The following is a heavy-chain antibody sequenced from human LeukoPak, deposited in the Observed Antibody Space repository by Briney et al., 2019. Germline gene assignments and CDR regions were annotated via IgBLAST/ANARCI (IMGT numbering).Heavy chain of an antibody. CDR1: GGSISSSSYY. D-gene: IGHD3-10*01. J-gene: IGHJ6*02. V-gene: IGHV4-39*02. CDR3: ARDGVLTYYYGSGSYSSDYYGMDV. CDR2: IYYSGST. Sequence: PSETLSLTCTVSGGSISSSSYYWGWIRQPPGKGLEWIGSIYYSGSTYYNPSLKSRVTISVDTSKNQFSLKLSSVTAADTAVYYCARDGVLTYYYGSGSYSSDYYGMDVWGQGTTVTVSS.